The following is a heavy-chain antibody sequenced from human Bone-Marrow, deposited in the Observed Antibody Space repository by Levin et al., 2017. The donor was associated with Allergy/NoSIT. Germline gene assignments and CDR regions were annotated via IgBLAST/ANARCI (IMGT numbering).Heavy chain of an antibody. J-gene: IGHJ4*02. CDR2: ISDSGVST. Sequence: GGSLRLSCAASGFTFSNYGMTWVRQAPGKGLEWVSGISDSGVSTFYADSVKGRFTISRDKNTLYLQMDSLRAEDTALYYCTRRAGPYAGTPFDYWGQGTLVTVSS. CDR1: GFTFSNYG. D-gene: IGHD4-23*01. V-gene: IGHV3-23*01. CDR3: TRRAGPYAGTPFDY.